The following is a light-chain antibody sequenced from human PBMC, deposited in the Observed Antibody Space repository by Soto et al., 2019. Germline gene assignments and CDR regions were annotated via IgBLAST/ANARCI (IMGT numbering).Light chain of an antibody. V-gene: IGLV2-14*01. Sequence: QSALTQPASVSGSPGQSITISCTGTSSDVGGFNYVSWYQQYPGKAPKLMIYDVSNRPSGVSNRFSGSKSGNTASLTISGLQAEDEADYYCSSYTSKSIIVVFGGGTKVTVL. CDR2: DVS. CDR3: SSYTSKSIIVV. J-gene: IGLJ3*02. CDR1: SSDVGGFNY.